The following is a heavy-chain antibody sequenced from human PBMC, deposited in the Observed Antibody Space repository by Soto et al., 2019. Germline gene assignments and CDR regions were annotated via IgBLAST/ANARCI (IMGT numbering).Heavy chain of an antibody. CDR2: IYHSGSI. J-gene: IGHJ4*02. D-gene: IGHD5-18*01. Sequence: GVADGCICSWGYSRSWIRQPPGKGLEWIGYIYHSGSIYYNPSLKSRVTISVDRSKNQFSLKLSSVTAADTAVYYCARLPHSWGQGILFPSPQ. CDR3: ARLPHS. V-gene: IGHV4-30-2*01. CDR1: DGCICSWGYS.